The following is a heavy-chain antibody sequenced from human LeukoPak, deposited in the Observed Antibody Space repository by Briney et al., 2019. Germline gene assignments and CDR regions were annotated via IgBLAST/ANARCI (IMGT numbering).Heavy chain of an antibody. D-gene: IGHD5-18*01. Sequence: ASVKVSCKASGYTFTDYYMYWVRQAPGQGPECMGVIHPSGGSTTYAQKFQGRVTLTKDTATSTVYIELSSLRSDDTAVYYCARMAMDPAMVTNFFDLWGQGTLLTVSA. J-gene: IGHJ4*02. CDR3: ARMAMDPAMVTNFFDL. CDR1: GYTFTDYY. V-gene: IGHV1-46*01. CDR2: IHPSGGST.